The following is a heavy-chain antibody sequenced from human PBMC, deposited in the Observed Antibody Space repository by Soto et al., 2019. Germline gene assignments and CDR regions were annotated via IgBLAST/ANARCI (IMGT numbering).Heavy chain of an antibody. Sequence: SVKLSCKAAGGAFSRYAIGWVRQAPGQGLEWMGGISPIFCTANYAQKFQGRVTITADESTGTAYMTLSSLASDDTAVYYCATGVIWIGYFTVDSWGQGTRVTVSS. D-gene: IGHD3-3*01. J-gene: IGHJ4*02. CDR1: GGAFSRYA. CDR2: ISPIFCTA. CDR3: ATGVIWIGYFTVDS. V-gene: IGHV1-69*13.